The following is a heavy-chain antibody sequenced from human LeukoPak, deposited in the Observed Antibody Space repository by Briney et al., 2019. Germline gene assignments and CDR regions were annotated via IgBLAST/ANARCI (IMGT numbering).Heavy chain of an antibody. Sequence: ASVQVSCKASGYTFNGFYLHWVRQAPGQGLEWMGWINPNSGGTNYSQKFQDRVTMTRDTSISTAYMELSRLRSDDTAVYYCARWMATVTTPDYWGQGTLVTVSS. CDR2: INPNSGGT. CDR3: ARWMATVTTPDY. J-gene: IGHJ4*02. D-gene: IGHD4-11*01. V-gene: IGHV1-2*02. CDR1: GYTFNGFY.